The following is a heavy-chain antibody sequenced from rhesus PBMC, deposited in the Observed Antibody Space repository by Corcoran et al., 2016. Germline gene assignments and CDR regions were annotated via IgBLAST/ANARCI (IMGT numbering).Heavy chain of an antibody. J-gene: IGHJ4*01. CDR2: ITSSGST. CDR3: ARDRNGWNNVSY. D-gene: IGHD1-20*01. CDR1: GGSISSGYYY. V-gene: IGHV4-122*02. Sequence: QVQLQESGPGLVKPSETLSLTCAVSGGSISSGYYYWSWIRQPPGKGLGWIGYITSSGSTSYNPSLNSRVTISRDTSKNQFSLKVSSVTAADTAVYYCARDRNGWNNVSYWGQGVLVTVSS.